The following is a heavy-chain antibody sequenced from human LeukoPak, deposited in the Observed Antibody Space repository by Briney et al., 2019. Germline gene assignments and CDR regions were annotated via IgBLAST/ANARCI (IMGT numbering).Heavy chain of an antibody. J-gene: IGHJ1*01. V-gene: IGHV3-21*01. D-gene: IGHD1-26*01. CDR3: ATSPSPVWEILGGKVKYFQH. CDR1: GLTFSTSN. CDR2: INGWSRYI. Sequence: GGSLRLSCAASGLTFSTSNMNWVRQTPGKGLEWVSSINGWSRYIYYADSVTGRFTISRDNANNSLYLQMNNLRPEDTAVYYCATSPSPVWEILGGKVKYFQHWGLGTLVSVSS.